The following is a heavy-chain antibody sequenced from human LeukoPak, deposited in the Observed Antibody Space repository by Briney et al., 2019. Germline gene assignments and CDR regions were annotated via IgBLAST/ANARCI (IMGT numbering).Heavy chain of an antibody. J-gene: IGHJ4*02. V-gene: IGHV3-23*01. D-gene: IGHD6-13*01. Sequence: GGSLRLSCAASGFSFSSYAMTWVRQAPGKGLEWVSDISGSGDSTYYADSVKGRFTISRDNSKNTLYLQMNSLRAEDTAVYYCAKASFSINWSLYFFDYWGQGTLVTVTS. CDR3: AKASFSINWSLYFFDY. CDR2: ISGSGDST. CDR1: GFSFSSYA.